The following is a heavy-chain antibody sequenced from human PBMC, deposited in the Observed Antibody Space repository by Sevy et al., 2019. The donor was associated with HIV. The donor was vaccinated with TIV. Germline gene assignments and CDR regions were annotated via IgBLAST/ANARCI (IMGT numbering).Heavy chain of an antibody. CDR3: ARASDYSISHPFDY. Sequence: SETLSLTCTVSGGSISSGYYYWSWIRQPPGKGLEWIGYIYYSGSTYYNPSLKSRVTISVDTSKNQFSLKLSSVTAADTAVYYCARASDYSISHPFDYWGQGTLVTVSS. CDR1: GGSISSGYYY. V-gene: IGHV4-30-4*01. CDR2: IYYSGST. J-gene: IGHJ4*02. D-gene: IGHD4-4*01.